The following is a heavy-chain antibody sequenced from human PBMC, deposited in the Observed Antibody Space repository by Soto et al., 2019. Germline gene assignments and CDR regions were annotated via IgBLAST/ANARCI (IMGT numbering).Heavy chain of an antibody. CDR2: IYYSGST. CDR3: ARDDPARY. J-gene: IGHJ4*02. CDR1: GFSISSYY. V-gene: IGHV4-59*01. Sequence: SETLSLTCTVSGFSISSYYWSWIRQPPGKGLEWIGYIYYSGSTNYNPSLKSRVTISVDTSKNQFSLKLSSVTAADTAVYYCARDDPARYWGQGTLVTVSS.